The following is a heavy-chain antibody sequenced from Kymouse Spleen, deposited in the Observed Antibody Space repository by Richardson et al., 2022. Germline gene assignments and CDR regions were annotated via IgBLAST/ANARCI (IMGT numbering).Heavy chain of an antibody. V-gene: IGHV4-34*01. CDR3: ARGDVVVPAATHGMDV. CDR1: GGSFSGYY. D-gene: IGHD2-2*02. CDR2: INHSGST. J-gene: IGHJ6*02. Sequence: QVQLQQWGAGLLKPSETLSLTCAVYGGSFSGYYWSWIRQPPGKGLEWIGEINHSGSTNYNPSLKSRVTISVDTSKNQFSLKLSSVTAADTAVYYCARGDVVVPAATHGMDVWGQGTTVTVSS.